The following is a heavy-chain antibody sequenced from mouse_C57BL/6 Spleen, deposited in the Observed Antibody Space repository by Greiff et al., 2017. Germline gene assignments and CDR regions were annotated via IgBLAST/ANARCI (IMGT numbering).Heavy chain of an antibody. D-gene: IGHD2-4*01. CDR2: IHPNSGST. CDR3: ARSDYDYDGYYFDY. V-gene: IGHV1-64*01. J-gene: IGHJ2*01. Sequence: QVQLQQPGAELVKPGASVKLSCKASGYTFTSYWMHWVKQRPGQGLEWIGMIHPNSGSTNYNEKFKRKATLTVDKSSSTAYMQLSSLTSEDSAVYYCARSDYDYDGYYFDYWGQGTTLTVSS. CDR1: GYTFTSYW.